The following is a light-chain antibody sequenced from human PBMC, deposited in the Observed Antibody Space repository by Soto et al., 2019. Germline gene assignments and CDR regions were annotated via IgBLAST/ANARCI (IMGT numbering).Light chain of an antibody. CDR3: QQYNNWPPLT. J-gene: IGKJ4*01. V-gene: IGKV3-15*01. CDR1: QSVSSN. Sequence: EIVITQSPAPLSVSPGERATLSCRASQSVSSNLAWYQQKPGQAPRLLIYGASTRATGIPARFSGSGSGTEFTHNNSSLQSEELAGYYCQQYNNWPPLTFGGGTKVEVK. CDR2: GAS.